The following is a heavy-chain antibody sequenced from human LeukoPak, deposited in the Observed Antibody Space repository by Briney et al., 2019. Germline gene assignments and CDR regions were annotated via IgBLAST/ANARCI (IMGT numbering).Heavy chain of an antibody. CDR1: GGSISSYY. V-gene: IGHV4-59*08. CDR3: ARQTEYYYDSSGPFLYAFDI. J-gene: IGHJ3*02. D-gene: IGHD3-22*01. CDR2: IYYSGST. Sequence: SETLSLTCTVSGGSISSYYWSWIRQPPGKGLEWIGYIYYSGSTNYNPSLKSRVTISVDTPKNQFSLKLSSVTAADTAVYYCARQTEYYYDSSGPFLYAFDIWGQGTMVTVSS.